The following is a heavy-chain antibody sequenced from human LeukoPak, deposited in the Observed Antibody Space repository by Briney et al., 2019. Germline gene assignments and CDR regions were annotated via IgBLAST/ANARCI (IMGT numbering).Heavy chain of an antibody. CDR3: ARIYGDYVGYFDY. Sequence: PGGSLRLSCGASGFTFSSYWMSWVRQAPGKGLEWVANIKQDGSEKYYVDSVKGRFTISRDNAKNSLYLQMNSLRAEDTAVYYCARIYGDYVGYFDYWGQGTLVTVSS. D-gene: IGHD4-17*01. CDR2: IKQDGSEK. CDR1: GFTFSSYW. J-gene: IGHJ4*02. V-gene: IGHV3-7*05.